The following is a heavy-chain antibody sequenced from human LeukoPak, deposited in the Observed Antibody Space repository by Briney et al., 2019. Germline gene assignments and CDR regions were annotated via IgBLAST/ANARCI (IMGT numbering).Heavy chain of an antibody. CDR2: FSSGGRT. Sequence: GGSLRLSCAASGFTFSNAWMSWVRQAPGKGLEWVATFSSGGRTSYADSVKGRFTISRDTSQNTLYLQMNSLRDEDTALYYCASILYGWGQGTLVTVSS. CDR1: GFTFSNAW. D-gene: IGHD2/OR15-2a*01. J-gene: IGHJ4*02. V-gene: IGHV3-53*01. CDR3: ASILYG.